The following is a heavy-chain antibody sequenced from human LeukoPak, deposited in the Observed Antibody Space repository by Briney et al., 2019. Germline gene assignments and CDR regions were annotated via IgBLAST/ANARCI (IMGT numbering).Heavy chain of an antibody. CDR1: GGSISSYY. V-gene: IGHV4-59*01. CDR2: IYYSGST. D-gene: IGHD3-22*01. Sequence: SETLSLTCAVSGGSISSYYWSWIRQPPGKGLEWIGYIYYSGSTNYNPSLKSRVTISVDTSKNQFSLKLSSVTAADTAVYYCARDLGDSSGYYVFDYWGQGTLVTVSS. CDR3: ARDLGDSSGYYVFDY. J-gene: IGHJ4*02.